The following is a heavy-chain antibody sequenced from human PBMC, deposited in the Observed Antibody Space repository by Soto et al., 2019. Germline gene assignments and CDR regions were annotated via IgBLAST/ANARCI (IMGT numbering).Heavy chain of an antibody. D-gene: IGHD2-21*02. CDR3: ATKVRVTNYLYYGMDV. CDR2: IAFDGSQE. CDR1: GFSFNTSG. J-gene: IGHJ6*02. Sequence: XGSLRLSCAASGFSFNTSGMHWVRQAPGKGLEWVAVIAFDGSQEFYGDSVRGRFTISRDNSRNTLFLQMKSLTPEDTAVYYCATKVRVTNYLYYGMDVWGQGTTVTVSS. V-gene: IGHV3-30*03.